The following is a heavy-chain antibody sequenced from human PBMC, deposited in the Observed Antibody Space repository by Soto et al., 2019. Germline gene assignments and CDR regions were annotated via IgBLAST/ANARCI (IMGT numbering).Heavy chain of an antibody. Sequence: PGGSLRLSCAASGFTFSSYAMHWVRQAPGKGLEWVAVISYDGSNKYYADSVKGRFTISRDNSKNTLYLQMNSLRAEDTAVYYCARDALGSGIAAAGPLDYWGQGTLVTVSS. CDR3: ARDALGSGIAAAGPLDY. CDR2: ISYDGSNK. D-gene: IGHD6-13*01. J-gene: IGHJ4*02. V-gene: IGHV3-30-3*01. CDR1: GFTFSSYA.